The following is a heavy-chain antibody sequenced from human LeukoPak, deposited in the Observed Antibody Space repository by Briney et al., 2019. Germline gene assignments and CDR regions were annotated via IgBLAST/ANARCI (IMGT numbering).Heavy chain of an antibody. CDR2: IYYSGST. Sequence: SETLSLTCTVSGGSISSGGYYWSWIRQHPGKGLEWIGYIYYSGSTYYNPSLKSRVTISVDTSKNQFSLKLSSVTAADTAVYYCARGPSKQWLVFAFDIWGQGTMVTVSS. V-gene: IGHV4-31*03. CDR1: GGSISSGGYY. D-gene: IGHD6-19*01. CDR3: ARGPSKQWLVFAFDI. J-gene: IGHJ3*02.